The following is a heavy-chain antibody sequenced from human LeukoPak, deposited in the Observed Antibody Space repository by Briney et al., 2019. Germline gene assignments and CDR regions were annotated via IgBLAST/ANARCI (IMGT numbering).Heavy chain of an antibody. CDR2: IYYSGST. CDR1: GGSISSGGYY. J-gene: IGHJ4*02. Sequence: SETLSLTCTVSGGSISSGGYYWSWIRQHPGKGLEWIGYIYYSGSTYYNPSLKTRVTISLDTSKNQISLKVSSVTAADTAVYHCARGGESLDTAMITGYWGQGALVTVSS. D-gene: IGHD5-18*01. CDR3: ARGGESLDTAMITGY. V-gene: IGHV4-61*08.